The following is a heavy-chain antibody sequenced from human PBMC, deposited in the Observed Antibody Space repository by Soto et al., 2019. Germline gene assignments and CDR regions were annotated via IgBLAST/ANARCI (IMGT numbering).Heavy chain of an antibody. V-gene: IGHV3-23*01. CDR1: GFTFSSYA. J-gene: IGHJ6*02. Sequence: EGSLRLSCAASGFTFSSYAMSWVRQAPGKGLEWVSAISGSGGSTYYADSVKGRFTISRDNSKNTLYLQMNSLRAEDTAVYYCAKDSGNYYYYGMDVWGQGTTVTVSS. CDR2: ISGSGGST. CDR3: AKDSGNYYYYGMDV.